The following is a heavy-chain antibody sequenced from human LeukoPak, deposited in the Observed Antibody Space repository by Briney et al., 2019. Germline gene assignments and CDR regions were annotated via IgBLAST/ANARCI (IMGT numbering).Heavy chain of an antibody. CDR2: ISGPGSST. CDR3: AKSAYGDYASFDY. Sequence: GGSLRLSCAASGFTFSSYAKSWVRQGPGKGLEWVSTISGPGSSTYYADSVKGRFTISRDNSKSTLYLQMNSLRAEDTAIYYCAKSAYGDYASFDYWGQRTLVTVSS. D-gene: IGHD4-17*01. J-gene: IGHJ4*01. CDR1: GFTFSSYA. V-gene: IGHV3-23*01.